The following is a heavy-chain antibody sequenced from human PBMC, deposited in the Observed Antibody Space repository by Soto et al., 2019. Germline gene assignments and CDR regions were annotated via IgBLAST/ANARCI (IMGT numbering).Heavy chain of an antibody. Sequence: PXESLNVSCRTSGYRFTSYGIALVRQMPGEGLEWMGIIFPSDSDTRYSPSFQGQVTISADRSTSTVFLQWASLKASDTAVYFCARKDKSGYFNWFDPWGQGTLVTVSS. D-gene: IGHD3-22*01. V-gene: IGHV5-51*01. CDR1: GYRFTSYG. CDR2: IFPSDSDT. J-gene: IGHJ5*02. CDR3: ARKDKSGYFNWFDP.